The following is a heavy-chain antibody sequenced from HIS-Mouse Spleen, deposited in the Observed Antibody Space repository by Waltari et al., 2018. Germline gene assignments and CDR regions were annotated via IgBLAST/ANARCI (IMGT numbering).Heavy chain of an antibody. Sequence: QVQLVQSGAEVKKPGSSVKVSCKASGGTFSSYAISWVRQAHGQGLEWMGRLHPTLGIATYAQKFQGRVTITADKSTSTAYMELSSLRSEDTAVYYCARAHGDYDAFDIWGQGTMVTVSS. J-gene: IGHJ3*02. CDR2: LHPTLGIA. V-gene: IGHV1-69*04. D-gene: IGHD4-17*01. CDR3: ARAHGDYDAFDI. CDR1: GGTFSSYA.